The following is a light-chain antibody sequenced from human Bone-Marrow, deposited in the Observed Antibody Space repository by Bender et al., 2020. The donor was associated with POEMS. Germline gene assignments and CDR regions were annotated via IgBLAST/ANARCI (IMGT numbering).Light chain of an antibody. CDR2: NVS. CDR3: TSYAGNDSWL. CDR1: SSDVGAYNY. Sequence: QSVLTQPPSASGSPGQSVTISCTGTSSDVGAYNYVSWSQQHPGEAPKLILYNVSKRPSGVPDRFSGSKSGNTASLTVSGLQAEDEADYYYTSYAGNDSWLFGGGTKLTVL. V-gene: IGLV2-8*01. J-gene: IGLJ2*01.